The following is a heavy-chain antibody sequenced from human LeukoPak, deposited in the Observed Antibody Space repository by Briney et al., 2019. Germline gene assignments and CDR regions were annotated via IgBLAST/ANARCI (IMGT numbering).Heavy chain of an antibody. CDR3: ASNSYARSFDY. CDR1: GFTFSSYG. V-gene: IGHV3-30*03. D-gene: IGHD5-18*01. J-gene: IGHJ4*02. Sequence: GGSLRLSCAASGFTFSSYGMHWVRQAPGKGLEWVAVISYDGSNKYYADSVKGRFTISRDNSKNTLYLQMNSLRAEDTAVYYCASNSYARSFDYWGQGTLVTVSS. CDR2: ISYDGSNK.